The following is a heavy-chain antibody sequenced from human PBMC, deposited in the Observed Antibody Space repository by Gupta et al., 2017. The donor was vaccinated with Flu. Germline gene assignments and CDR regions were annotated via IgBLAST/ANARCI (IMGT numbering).Heavy chain of an antibody. CDR2: ISSDSDYI. CDR1: GFTFSSYS. J-gene: IGHJ5*02. V-gene: IGHV3-21*01. D-gene: IGHD1-1*01. Sequence: EVQLVESGGGLVKPGGSLRLSCAASGFTFSSYSMNWVRQAPGKGLEWVSSISSDSDYIHYADSVKGRYTISRDNAKNSLYLQMNSLRAEDTAVYYCARDLKRAVGRWFDPWGQGTLVTVSS. CDR3: ARDLKRAVGRWFDP.